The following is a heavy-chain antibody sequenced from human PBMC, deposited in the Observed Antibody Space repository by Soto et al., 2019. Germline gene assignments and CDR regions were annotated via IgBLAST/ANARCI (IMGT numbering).Heavy chain of an antibody. CDR1: GVTFSKFI. Sequence: QVQLEQSGGEVKKPGSSVKVSCKASGVTFSKFIMTWVRQAPGLGLEWVGGIIPIFGTANYAKKVQGRVTITADESTSTSYLEVSNLRSEDTAVYYCAKVRYSSPMGYYYGMDVWGQGTAVTVSS. J-gene: IGHJ6*02. CDR2: IIPIFGTA. V-gene: IGHV1-69*01. D-gene: IGHD6-19*01. CDR3: AKVRYSSPMGYYYGMDV.